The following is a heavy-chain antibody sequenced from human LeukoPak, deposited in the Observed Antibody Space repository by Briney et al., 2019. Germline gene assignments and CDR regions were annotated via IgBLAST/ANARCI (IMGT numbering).Heavy chain of an antibody. V-gene: IGHV4-39*01. J-gene: IGHJ4*02. Sequence: SETLSHTCTASGGSISSSSYYWGWIRQPPGKGLEWIGSIYYSGSTYYNPSLKSRVTISVDTSKNQFSLKLSSVTAADTAVYYCARRLNSSGYSDYWGQGTLVTVSS. CDR1: GGSISSSSYY. D-gene: IGHD3-22*01. CDR2: IYYSGST. CDR3: ARRLNSSGYSDY.